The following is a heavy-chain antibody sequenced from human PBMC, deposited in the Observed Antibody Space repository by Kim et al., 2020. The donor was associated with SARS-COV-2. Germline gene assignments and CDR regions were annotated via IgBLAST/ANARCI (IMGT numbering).Heavy chain of an antibody. CDR3: ARAQKRWSSGRYYYYGMDV. Sequence: ASVKVSCKASGYTFTSYYMHWVRQAPGQGLEWMGIINPSGGSTSYAQKFQGRVTMTRDTSTSTVYMELSSLRSEDTAVYYCARAQKRWSSGRYYYYGMDVWGQGTTVTVSS. D-gene: IGHD6-19*01. CDR1: GYTFTSYY. V-gene: IGHV1-46*01. J-gene: IGHJ6*02. CDR2: INPSGGST.